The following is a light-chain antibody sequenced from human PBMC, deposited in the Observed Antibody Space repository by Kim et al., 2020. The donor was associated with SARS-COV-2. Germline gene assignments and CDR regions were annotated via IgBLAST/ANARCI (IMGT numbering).Light chain of an antibody. CDR2: QDS. CDR3: QAWDSSTFYV. J-gene: IGLJ1*01. V-gene: IGLV3-1*01. CDR1: KLGDKY. Sequence: SYELTQPPSVSVSPGQTASFTCSGDKLGDKYACWYQQKPGQSPVLVIYQDSKRPSGIPERFSGSNSGNTATLTISGTQAMDEADYYCQAWDSSTFYVFGTGTKVTVL.